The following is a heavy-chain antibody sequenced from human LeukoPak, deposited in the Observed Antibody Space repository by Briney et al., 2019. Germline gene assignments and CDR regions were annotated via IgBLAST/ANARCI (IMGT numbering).Heavy chain of an antibody. V-gene: IGHV3-7*01. CDR1: GFTFSNYW. CDR2: IKQDGSDK. D-gene: IGHD4-11*01. Sequence: PGGSLRLSCAACGFTFSNYWMNWVRQAPGKGLEWVANIKQDGSDKYFVDSVKGRFTISRDNAKNSLYLQMNSLRAEDTAVYYCAKEGAYPIVTYDSWGQGTLVTVSS. CDR3: AKEGAYPIVTYDS. J-gene: IGHJ5*01.